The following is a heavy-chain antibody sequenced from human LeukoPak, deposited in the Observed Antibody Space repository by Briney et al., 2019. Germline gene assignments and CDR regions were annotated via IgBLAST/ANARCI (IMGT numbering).Heavy chain of an antibody. V-gene: IGHV4-34*12. J-gene: IGHJ4*02. CDR1: GGGSFSDYY. Sequence: SETLSLTCAVSGGGSFSDYYWPWIRQSPGKGLEWIGEIIHTGRTNYSPSLKSRLTLSVDTSKNQFSLNLNSVTAADTGVYFCARGILVKVYAAFDYWCQGTLVTVSS. D-gene: IGHD2-8*01. CDR2: IIHTGRT. CDR3: ARGILVKVYAAFDY.